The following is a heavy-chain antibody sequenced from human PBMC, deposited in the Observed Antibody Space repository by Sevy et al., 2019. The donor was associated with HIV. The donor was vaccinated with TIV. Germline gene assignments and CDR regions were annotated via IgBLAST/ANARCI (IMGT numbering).Heavy chain of an antibody. CDR1: GGSFSDYS. V-gene: IGHV4-34*01. CDR3: ARLYAAYDI. J-gene: IGHJ3*02. D-gene: IGHD2-2*01. Sequence: SETLSLTCAIYGGSFSDYSWNWIRQSPGKGLEWIGEVNHRGSTNYNPSLKSRVTLSVDTSKNQFSLKLTSMTPADTAIYCCARLYAAYDIWGQGTLVTVSS. CDR2: VNHRGST.